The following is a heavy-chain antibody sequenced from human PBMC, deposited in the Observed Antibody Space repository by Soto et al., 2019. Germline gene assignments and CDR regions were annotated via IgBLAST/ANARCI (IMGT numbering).Heavy chain of an antibody. CDR2: INPSGGST. V-gene: IGHV1-46*03. D-gene: IGHD6-6*01. J-gene: IGHJ4*02. Sequence: ASVKVSCKASGYTFTSYYMDWVRQAPGQGLEGMGIINPSGGSTSYAQKFQGRVTMTRDTSTSTVYMELSSLRSEDTAVYYCARDLLRYSSSSRPSDYWGQGTLVTVSS. CDR1: GYTFTSYY. CDR3: ARDLLRYSSSSRPSDY.